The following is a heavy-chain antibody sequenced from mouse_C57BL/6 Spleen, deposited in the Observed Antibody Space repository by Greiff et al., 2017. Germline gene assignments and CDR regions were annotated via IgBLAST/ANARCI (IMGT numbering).Heavy chain of an antibody. Sequence: VMLVESGAELARPGASVKMSCKASGYTFTSYTMHWVKQRPGQGLEWIGYINPSSGYTKYNQKFKDKATLTADKSSSTAYMQLSSLTSEDSAVYYCARGSSGYPDYWGQGTTLTVSS. J-gene: IGHJ2*01. D-gene: IGHD3-2*02. CDR3: ARGSSGYPDY. V-gene: IGHV1-4*01. CDR1: GYTFTSYT. CDR2: INPSSGYT.